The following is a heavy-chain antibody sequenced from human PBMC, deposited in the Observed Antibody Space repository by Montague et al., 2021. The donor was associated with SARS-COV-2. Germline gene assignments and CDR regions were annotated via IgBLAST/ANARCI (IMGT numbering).Heavy chain of an antibody. CDR3: ARIPVGSKYYFDF. CDR2: TYYRSKRYN. V-gene: IGHV6-1*01. Sequence: CAISGDSDAINDVTWRSEEQTPEREFQQLGITYYRSKRYNDYAESVKSRITIDPDTSKHQFSLHLNSVTPEDTAVYYCARIPVGSKYYFDFWGQGTLVTVSS. CDR1: GDSDAINDVT. J-gene: IGHJ4*02. D-gene: IGHD2-2*01.